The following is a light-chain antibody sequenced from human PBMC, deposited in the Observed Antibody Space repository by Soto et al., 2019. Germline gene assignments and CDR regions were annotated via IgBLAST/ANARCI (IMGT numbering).Light chain of an antibody. V-gene: IGLV2-14*03. CDR3: SSYTSTNSL. CDR1: SSDVGAYNY. CDR2: DVS. J-gene: IGLJ2*01. Sequence: QSMLTQPASVSGSPGESITISCTGTSSDVGAYNYVSWYQQHPGKAPKLMIYDVSNRPSGVSNRFSGSKSGNTASLTISGLQAEDEADYYCSSYTSTNSLFGGGTQLTVL.